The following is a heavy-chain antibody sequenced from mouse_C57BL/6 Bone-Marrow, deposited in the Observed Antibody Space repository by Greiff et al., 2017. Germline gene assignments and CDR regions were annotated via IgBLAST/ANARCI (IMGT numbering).Heavy chain of an antibody. CDR1: GFTFSSYT. V-gene: IGHV5-9*01. CDR2: ISGGGGNT. D-gene: IGHD2-10*02. Sequence: EVKLVESGGGLVKPGGSLKLSCAASGFTFSSYTMSWVRQTPEKRLEWVATISGGGGNTYYTESVKGRLPIFRDNATNTLYLQMSSLRSEDTALYYCARRDLLGGQGTLVTGSA. J-gene: IGHJ3*01. CDR3: ARRDLL.